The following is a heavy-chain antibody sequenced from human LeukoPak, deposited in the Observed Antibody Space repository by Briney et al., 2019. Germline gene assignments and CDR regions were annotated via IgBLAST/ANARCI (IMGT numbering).Heavy chain of an antibody. CDR3: ARGGWRWLVRPNWFDP. D-gene: IGHD6-19*01. CDR2: INHSGST. V-gene: IGHV4-34*01. Sequence: SETLSLTCAVYGGSFSGYYWSWLRQPPGKGLEWIGEINHSGSTNYNPSLTSRVTISVDTSKNQFSLKLSSVTAADTAVYYCARGGWRWLVRPNWFDPWGQGTLVTVSS. J-gene: IGHJ5*02. CDR1: GGSFSGYY.